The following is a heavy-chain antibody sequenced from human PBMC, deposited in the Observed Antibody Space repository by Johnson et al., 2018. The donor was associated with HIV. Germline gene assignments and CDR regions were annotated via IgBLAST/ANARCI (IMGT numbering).Heavy chain of an antibody. CDR2: ISYDGSNK. J-gene: IGHJ3*02. CDR3: ARGRGYSSSNDAFDI. D-gene: IGHD6-13*01. V-gene: IGHV3-30*04. Sequence: QVQLVESGGGVVQPGRSLRLSCAASGFTFSSYAMHWVRQAPGKGLEWVAVISYDGSNKYYADSVKGRFTISRDNSKNTLYLQMSSLRAEDTAVYYCARGRGYSSSNDAFDIWGQGTMVTVSS. CDR1: GFTFSSYA.